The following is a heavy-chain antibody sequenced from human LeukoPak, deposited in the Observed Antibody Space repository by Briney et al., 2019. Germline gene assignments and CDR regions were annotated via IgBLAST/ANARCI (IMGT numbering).Heavy chain of an antibody. CDR1: GGSISSGDYY. V-gene: IGHV4-30-4*01. D-gene: IGHD2-15*01. J-gene: IGHJ4*02. CDR2: IYYSGST. CDR3: ARDCSGGSCYLSFDY. Sequence: SETLSLTCTVSGGSISSGDYYWSWIRQPPGKGLEWIGYIYYSGSTYYNPSLKSRVTISVDTSKNQFSLKLSSVTAADTAVYYCARDCSGGSCYLSFDYWGQGALVTVSS.